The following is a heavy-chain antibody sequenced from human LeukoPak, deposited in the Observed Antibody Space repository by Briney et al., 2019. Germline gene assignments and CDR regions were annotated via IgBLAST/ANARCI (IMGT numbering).Heavy chain of an antibody. CDR3: GRDFGLFGTKRSFDI. CDR2: IGGSGSIT. J-gene: IGHJ3*02. D-gene: IGHD1-7*01. Sequence: GGSLRLSCEASGFNLGSSWMAWVRQAPGKGLEWVSYIGGSGSITFYADSVKGRFTISRDNAKNSVYLQMNSLRAEDTAVYYCGRDFGLFGTKRSFDIWGQGTMVTVSS. CDR1: GFNLGSSW. V-gene: IGHV3-11*01.